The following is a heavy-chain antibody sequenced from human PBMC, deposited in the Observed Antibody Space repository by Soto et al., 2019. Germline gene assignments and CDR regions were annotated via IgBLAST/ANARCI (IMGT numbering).Heavy chain of an antibody. V-gene: IGHV1-69*02. J-gene: IGHJ4*02. Sequence: GASVKVSCKASGGTFSSYTISWVRQAPGQGLEWMGRIIPILGIANYAQKFQGRVTITADKSTSTAYMELSSLRSEDTAVYYCARGHDILNGISDYWGQGTLVTVSS. CDR1: GGTFSSYT. CDR3: ARGHDILNGISDY. CDR2: IIPILGIA. D-gene: IGHD3-9*01.